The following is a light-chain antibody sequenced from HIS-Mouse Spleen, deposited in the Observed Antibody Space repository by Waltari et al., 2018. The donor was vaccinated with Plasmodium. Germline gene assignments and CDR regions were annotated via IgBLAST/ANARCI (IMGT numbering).Light chain of an antibody. CDR1: SSVVGSFNL. Sequence: QSALTQPASVSGSPGQSITISCTGTSSVVGSFNLVSWSQQPPGKAPNRMIYEGINGPSGVSNLFSGSKSGNTASRTSSVLQAEDEADYDCCSYAGSSTFVVFGGGTKLTVL. CDR2: EGI. V-gene: IGLV2-23*03. J-gene: IGLJ2*01. CDR3: CSYAGSSTFVV.